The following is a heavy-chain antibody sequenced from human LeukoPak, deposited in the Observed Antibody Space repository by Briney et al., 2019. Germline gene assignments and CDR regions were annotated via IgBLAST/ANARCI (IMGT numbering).Heavy chain of an antibody. CDR2: IIPIFGTA. D-gene: IGHD5-12*01. J-gene: IGHJ6*03. Sequence: SVKVSCKASGGTFSSYAISWVRQAPGQGLEWMGGIIPIFGTANYAQKFQGRVTITTDESTSTAYMELSSLRSEDTAVYYCARGEGSGDERDYYYYYMDVWGKGTTVTVS. CDR3: ARGEGSGDERDYYYYYMDV. V-gene: IGHV1-69*05. CDR1: GGTFSSYA.